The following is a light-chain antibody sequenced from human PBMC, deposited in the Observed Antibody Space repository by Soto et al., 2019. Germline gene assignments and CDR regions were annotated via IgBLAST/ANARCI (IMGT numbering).Light chain of an antibody. Sequence: EIVLTQSPSTLSVSPGEGATLSCSASQNVYTDLAWYQQKPGQAPRLLIYGASTRATDMPGRFSGRGSGTEFTLTLSSLQSEAFAVYYCQQYKKLPRTFGQGTKVDIK. J-gene: IGKJ1*01. V-gene: IGKV3-15*01. CDR1: QNVYTD. CDR2: GAS. CDR3: QQYKKLPRT.